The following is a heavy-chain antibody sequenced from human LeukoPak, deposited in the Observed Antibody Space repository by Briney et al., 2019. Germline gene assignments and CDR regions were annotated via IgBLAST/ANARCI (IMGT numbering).Heavy chain of an antibody. CDR2: IRYDGSNK. CDR1: GFTFSSYG. D-gene: IGHD2-2*01. CDR3: AKDYRLVPAAPFDY. Sequence: PGGSLRLSCAASGFTFSSYGMHWVRQAPGKGLEWVAFIRYDGSNKYYTDSVKGRFTISRDNSKNTLYLQMNSLRAEDTAVYYCAKDYRLVPAAPFDYWGQGTLVTVSS. J-gene: IGHJ4*02. V-gene: IGHV3-30*02.